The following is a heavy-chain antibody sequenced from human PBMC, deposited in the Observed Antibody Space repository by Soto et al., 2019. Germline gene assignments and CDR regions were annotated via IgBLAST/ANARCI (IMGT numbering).Heavy chain of an antibody. V-gene: IGHV4-4*07. CDR3: VRDGTKTLRDWFDP. CDR2: IYATGTT. Sequence: PSETLSLTCTVSGASISGFYWSWIRKSAGKGLEWIGRIYATGTTDYNPSLKSRVMMSVDTSKKQFSLKLTYVTAADTAVYYCVRDGTKTLRDWFDPWGQGISVTVSS. D-gene: IGHD1-1*01. J-gene: IGHJ5*02. CDR1: GASISGFY.